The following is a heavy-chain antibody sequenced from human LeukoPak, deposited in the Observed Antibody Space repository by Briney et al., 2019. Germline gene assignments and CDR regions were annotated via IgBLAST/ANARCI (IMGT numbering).Heavy chain of an antibody. V-gene: IGHV4-39*01. CDR2: IYYSGST. Sequence: SETLSLTCTVPGGSISSSSYYWGWIRQPPGKGLEWIGSIYYSGSTYYNPSLKSRVTISVDTSKNQFSLKLSSVTAADTAVYYCARLNDYGGLRFDYWGQGTLVTVSS. D-gene: IGHD4-23*01. CDR3: ARLNDYGGLRFDY. J-gene: IGHJ4*02. CDR1: GGSISSSSYY.